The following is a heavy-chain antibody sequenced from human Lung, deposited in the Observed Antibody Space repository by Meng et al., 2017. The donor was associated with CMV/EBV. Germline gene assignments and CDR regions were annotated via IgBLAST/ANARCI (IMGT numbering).Heavy chain of an antibody. Sequence: SETXSLXCSVSGGSISSTSDYWGWIRQPPGKGLEWIGSIYYSGTTYYNPSLKSRVTVSVDTSKNHLSLTLSAVTAADTAVYYCARRPPALTGNWFDPLGQGXLVTVSS. CDR2: IYYSGTT. CDR3: ARRPPALTGNWFDP. J-gene: IGHJ5*02. D-gene: IGHD1-14*01. CDR1: GGSISSTSDY. V-gene: IGHV4-39*02.